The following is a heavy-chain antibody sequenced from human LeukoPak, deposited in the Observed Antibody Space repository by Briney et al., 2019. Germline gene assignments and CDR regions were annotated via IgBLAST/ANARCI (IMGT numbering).Heavy chain of an antibody. CDR1: GFTFSSYS. Sequence: GGSLRLSCAASGFTFSSYSMNWVRQAPGKGLEWVSYISSSSSTIYYADSVKGRFTISRDNAKNSLYLQMNSLRAEDTAVYYCARAVLTMVRGVIAPHYFDYWGQGTLVTVSS. CDR3: ARAVLTMVRGVIAPHYFDY. V-gene: IGHV3-48*01. CDR2: ISSSSSTI. D-gene: IGHD3-10*01. J-gene: IGHJ4*02.